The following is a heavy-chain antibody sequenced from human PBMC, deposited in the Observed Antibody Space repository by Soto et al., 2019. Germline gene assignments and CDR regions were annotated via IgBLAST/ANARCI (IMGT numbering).Heavy chain of an antibody. D-gene: IGHD3-3*01. Sequence: SVKVSCKASGGTFSTYAISWVRQAPGQGLEWMGGIIPIFGTAKYAQKFQGRVTITADESTSTAYMELSSLRSEDTAVYYCAREIFGVIISGGRDAFGIWGQGXMVTV. CDR2: IIPIFGTA. CDR3: AREIFGVIISGGRDAFGI. V-gene: IGHV1-69*13. J-gene: IGHJ3*02. CDR1: GGTFSTYA.